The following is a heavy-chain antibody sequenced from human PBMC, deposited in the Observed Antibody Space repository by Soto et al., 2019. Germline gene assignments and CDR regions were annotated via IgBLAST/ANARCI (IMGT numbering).Heavy chain of an antibody. V-gene: IGHV3-33*01. Sequence: QVQLVESGGGVVQPGRSLRLSCAASGFTFSSYGMHWVRQAPGKGLEWVAAIWYDGSNKYYADSVKGRFTISRDNSKNTLYLQMNSLRAEDTAVYYCARGGLKRYKTQAAGYWGQGTLVTVSS. CDR1: GFTFSSYG. CDR3: ARGGLKRYKTQAAGY. D-gene: IGHD2-15*01. CDR2: IWYDGSNK. J-gene: IGHJ4*02.